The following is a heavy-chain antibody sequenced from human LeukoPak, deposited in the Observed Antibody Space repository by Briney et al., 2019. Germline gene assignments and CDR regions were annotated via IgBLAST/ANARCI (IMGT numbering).Heavy chain of an antibody. D-gene: IGHD1-26*01. CDR2: ISYDGSNE. CDR1: GFTFSSYS. CDR3: AREDLVGATHT. V-gene: IGHV3-30*03. J-gene: IGHJ5*02. Sequence: GGSLRLSCAASGFTFSSYSMNWVRQAPGKGLEWVAIISYDGSNEYYADSVKGRFTISRDNSKNTLYLQMNSLRAEDTAVYYCAREDLVGATHTWGQGTLVTVSS.